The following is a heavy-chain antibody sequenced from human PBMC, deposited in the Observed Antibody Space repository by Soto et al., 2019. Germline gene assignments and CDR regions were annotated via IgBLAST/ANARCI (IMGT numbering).Heavy chain of an antibody. CDR1: GFTFSNAW. CDR2: IKSKTDGGTT. V-gene: IGHV3-15*01. CDR3: TTDYWPKGELELYYYYYYMDV. D-gene: IGHD1-7*01. J-gene: IGHJ6*03. Sequence: GGSLRLSCAASGFTFSNAWMSWVRQAPGKGLEWVGRIKSKTDGGTTDYAAPVKGRFTISRDDSKNTLYLQMNSLKTEDTAVYYCTTDYWPKGELELYYYYYYMDVWGKGTTVTVSS.